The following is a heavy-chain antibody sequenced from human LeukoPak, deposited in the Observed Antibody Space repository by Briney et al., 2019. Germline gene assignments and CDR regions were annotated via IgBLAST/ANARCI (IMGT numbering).Heavy chain of an antibody. Sequence: PGGSLRLSCAASGFTFRSYSMNWVRQARGKGLESGSSLSSSSSYIYYADSAKRRFTIYRDNAKNSLYLQMNSLRAEDTAVYYCARDSGSSYGYAFDYWGQGTLVTASS. CDR3: ARDSGSSYGYAFDY. CDR1: GFTFRSYS. CDR2: LSSSSSYI. D-gene: IGHD5-18*01. V-gene: IGHV3-21*01. J-gene: IGHJ4*02.